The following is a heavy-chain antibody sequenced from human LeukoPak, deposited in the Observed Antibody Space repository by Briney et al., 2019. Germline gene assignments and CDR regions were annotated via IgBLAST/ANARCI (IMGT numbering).Heavy chain of an antibody. CDR2: IKEDGGEK. V-gene: IGHV3-7*01. J-gene: IGHJ3*02. Sequence: GGSLRLSCAASGFTFSRYWMSWVRQAPGKGLEWVANIKEDGGEKFHVDSVKGRFTISRDNAKKSLYLQMNSLRAEDTAVYFCARVLGCTNGVCHDAFDIWGQGTVATVSS. CDR1: GFTFSRYW. CDR3: ARVLGCTNGVCHDAFDI. D-gene: IGHD2-8*01.